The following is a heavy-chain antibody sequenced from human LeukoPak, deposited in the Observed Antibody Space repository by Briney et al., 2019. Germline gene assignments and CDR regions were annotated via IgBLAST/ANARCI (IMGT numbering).Heavy chain of an antibody. CDR2: ISWNSATI. J-gene: IGHJ4*02. Sequence: PGRSLRLSCAASGFTFDDYAMHWVRQTPGKGLEWVSHISWNSATIEYADSVKGRFTISRDNAKNSLYLQMNSLRAEDTALYYCVKEVGAAVGRSSFDCWGQGTLVTVSS. CDR3: VKEVGAAVGRSSFDC. CDR1: GFTFDDYA. D-gene: IGHD6-13*01. V-gene: IGHV3-9*01.